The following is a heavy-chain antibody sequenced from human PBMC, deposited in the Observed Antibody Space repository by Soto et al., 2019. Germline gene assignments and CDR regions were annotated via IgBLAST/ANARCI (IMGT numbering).Heavy chain of an antibody. Sequence: VGSLRLSCASSVFTFSSYAMHCVRQAPGKGLEWVAVISYDGSNKYYADSVKGRFTISRDNSKNTLYLQMNSLRAEDTAVYYCARLRRPYGMEVWGQGATFNVS. CDR3: ARLRRPYGMEV. CDR2: ISYDGSNK. V-gene: IGHV3-30-3*01. J-gene: IGHJ6*01. CDR1: VFTFSSYA.